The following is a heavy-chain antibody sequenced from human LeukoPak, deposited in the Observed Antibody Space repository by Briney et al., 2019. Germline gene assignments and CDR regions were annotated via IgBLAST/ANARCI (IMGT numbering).Heavy chain of an antibody. CDR1: GFTFSKYW. CDR3: ATKQWLAPPPDS. CDR2: INPDGTVT. V-gene: IGHV3-74*01. Sequence: PGGSLRLSCAASGFTFSKYWVLWVRQAPGKGLESVSRINPDGTVTTYADSVKGRFTVSRDNADNTMFLQMNSVRDEDTAVYYCATKQWLAPPPDSWGQGTPVTVSS. D-gene: IGHD6-19*01. J-gene: IGHJ4*02.